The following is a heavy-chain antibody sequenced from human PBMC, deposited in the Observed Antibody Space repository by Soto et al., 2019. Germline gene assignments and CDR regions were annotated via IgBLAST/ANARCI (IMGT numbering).Heavy chain of an antibody. J-gene: IGHJ4*02. CDR3: AWIGYCGWRYDH. Sequence: PGGSRSLSCSGSGVTFSRYWGRWLRQAPGKGQEWVASIKQDGSERYYVDSVKGRFTISRDNAKNSQYLQMNSLRAEDTAVYYCAWIGYCGWRYDHWFPGRLVTV. D-gene: IGHD2-21*02. CDR1: GVTFSRYW. V-gene: IGHV3-7*04. CDR2: IKQDGSER.